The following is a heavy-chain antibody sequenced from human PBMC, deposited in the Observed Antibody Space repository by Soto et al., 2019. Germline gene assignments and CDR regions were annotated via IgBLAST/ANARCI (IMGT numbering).Heavy chain of an antibody. V-gene: IGHV3-21*01. Sequence: GGSLRLSCAACGFTFSSYSMNWVRQAPGKGLEWVSSISSSSSYNYCVDSVKGRFTISRDNAKNALYLQMNSLRAEDTAVYYCARDLWQRRTDYYYYGMDVWGQGTTVTVSS. J-gene: IGHJ6*02. D-gene: IGHD6-25*01. CDR2: ISSSSSYN. CDR1: GFTFSSYS. CDR3: ARDLWQRRTDYYYYGMDV.